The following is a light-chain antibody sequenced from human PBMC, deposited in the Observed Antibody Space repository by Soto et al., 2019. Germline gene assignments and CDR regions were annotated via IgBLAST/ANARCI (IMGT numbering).Light chain of an antibody. Sequence: QSVLTQPPSASGSPGQSVTISCTGTSSDVGGYNRVSWYQQHPGKAPKLIIYEVTDRPSGVSNRFSGSKSGNTASLTISGLQAEDEAKYYCSSYTNINTRACVFGTGTKVTVL. CDR2: EVT. CDR1: SSDVGGYNR. CDR3: SSYTNINTRACV. V-gene: IGLV2-14*01. J-gene: IGLJ1*01.